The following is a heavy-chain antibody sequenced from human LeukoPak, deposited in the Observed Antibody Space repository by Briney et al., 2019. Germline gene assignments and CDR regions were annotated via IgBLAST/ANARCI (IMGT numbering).Heavy chain of an antibody. Sequence: SETLSLTCTVSGGSISSYYWSWIRQPPGKGLEWIGYIYYSGSTNYNPSLKSRVTISVDTSKNQFTLKLSSVTAADTAVYYCARVYGSGRYYWGQGTLVTVSS. V-gene: IGHV4-59*08. D-gene: IGHD6-19*01. CDR1: GGSISSYY. J-gene: IGHJ4*02. CDR3: ARVYGSGRYY. CDR2: IYYSGST.